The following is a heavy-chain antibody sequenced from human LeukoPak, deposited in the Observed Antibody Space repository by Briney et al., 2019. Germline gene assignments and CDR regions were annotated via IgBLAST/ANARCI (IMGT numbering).Heavy chain of an antibody. CDR2: IYYTGST. D-gene: IGHD3-10*01. CDR3: ARDSALVDAFDI. Sequence: SETLSLTCTVSGGSISSYYWSWIRQPPGKGLEWIGYIYYTGSTNYDPSLKSRVTISVDTSKNQFSLKLSSVTAADTAVYYCARDSALVDAFDIWGQGTMVTVSS. CDR1: GGSISSYY. V-gene: IGHV4-59*01. J-gene: IGHJ3*02.